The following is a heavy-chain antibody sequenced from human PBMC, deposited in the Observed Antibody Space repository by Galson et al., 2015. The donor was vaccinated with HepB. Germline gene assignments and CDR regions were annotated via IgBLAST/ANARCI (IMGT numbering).Heavy chain of an antibody. CDR1: GFTVSSNY. J-gene: IGHJ4*02. D-gene: IGHD3-22*01. Sequence: SLRLSCAASGFTVSSNYMSWVRQAPGKGLEWVSVIYSGGSTYYADSVKGRFTISRHNSKNTLYLQMNSLRAEDTAVYYCARSHWDSSGYGGINYWGQGTLVTVSS. V-gene: IGHV3-53*04. CDR3: ARSHWDSSGYGGINY. CDR2: IYSGGST.